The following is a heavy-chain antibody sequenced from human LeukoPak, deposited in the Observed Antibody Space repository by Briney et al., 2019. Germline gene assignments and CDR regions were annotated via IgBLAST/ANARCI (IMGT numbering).Heavy chain of an antibody. V-gene: IGHV4-34*01. Sequence: SETLSLTCTVSGGSISPYYWSWIRQPPGKGLEWIGEINHSGGTNYNPSLKSRVTISVDTSKNQFSLKLSSVTAADTAVYYCARPTENYYDSSGYRHPFDYWGQGTLVTVSS. J-gene: IGHJ4*02. D-gene: IGHD3-22*01. CDR1: GGSISPYY. CDR3: ARPTENYYDSSGYRHPFDY. CDR2: INHSGGT.